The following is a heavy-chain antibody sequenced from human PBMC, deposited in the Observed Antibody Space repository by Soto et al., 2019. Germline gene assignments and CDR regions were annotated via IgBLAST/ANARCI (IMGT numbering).Heavy chain of an antibody. V-gene: IGHV3-33*01. CDR1: GFTFSSYG. J-gene: IGHJ4*02. Sequence: GGSLRLSCAASGFTFSSYGMHWVRQAPGKGLEWVAVIWYDGSNKYYADSVKGRFTISRDNSKNTLYLQMNSLRAEDTAVYYCASCGGDCYSWGYYFDYWSQGTLVTVSS. CDR2: IWYDGSNK. CDR3: ASCGGDCYSWGYYFDY. D-gene: IGHD2-21*01.